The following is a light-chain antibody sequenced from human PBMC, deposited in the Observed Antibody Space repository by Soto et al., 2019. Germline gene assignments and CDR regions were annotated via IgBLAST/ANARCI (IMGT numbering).Light chain of an antibody. Sequence: EIVLTQSPATLSLSPGERATLSCRASQSVSSYLAWYQQKPGQAPRLLIHDASNRATGIPARFSGSGSGTDFTLTISSLEPEDFALDFCQQLSRWPRGTFGQSTNLEIK. CDR2: DAS. V-gene: IGKV3-11*01. J-gene: IGKJ2*02. CDR1: QSVSSY. CDR3: QQLSRWPRGT.